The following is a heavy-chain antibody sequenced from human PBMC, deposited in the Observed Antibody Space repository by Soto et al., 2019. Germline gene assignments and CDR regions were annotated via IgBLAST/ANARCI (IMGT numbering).Heavy chain of an antibody. Sequence: SETLSLTCTVSGGYIRDYYWTWIRQPPGKGPEWIGHIYSSGTTNYNPSLKSRATISVETSKNQVSLNLGSVTAADTAGYYCTRVWRSGAIFIDAFDSWAQGAAVTFSS. CDR3: TRVWRSGAIFIDAFDS. CDR2: IYSSGTT. J-gene: IGHJ3*01. V-gene: IGHV4-59*01. CDR1: GGYIRDYY. D-gene: IGHD3-3*01.